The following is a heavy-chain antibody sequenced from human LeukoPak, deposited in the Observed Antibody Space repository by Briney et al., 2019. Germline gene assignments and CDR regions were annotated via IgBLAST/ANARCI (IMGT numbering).Heavy chain of an antibody. V-gene: IGHV4-30-4*08. Sequence: SQTLSLTCTVSGGSISSGDYYWSWIRQPPGKGLEWIGYIYYSGSTYYNPSLKSRVTISVDTSKNQFSLKLSSVTAADTAVYYCAREGGFDWVQGDYYYYGMDVWGQGTTVTVSS. CDR1: GGSISSGDYY. D-gene: IGHD3-9*01. CDR2: IYYSGST. J-gene: IGHJ6*02. CDR3: AREGGFDWVQGDYYYYGMDV.